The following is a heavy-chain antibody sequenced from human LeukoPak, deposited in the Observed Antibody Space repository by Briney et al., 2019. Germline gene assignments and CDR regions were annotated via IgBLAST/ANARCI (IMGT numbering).Heavy chain of an antibody. CDR2: IKQDGTEK. CDR3: ARDFSTNSWYRGFDY. J-gene: IGHJ4*02. D-gene: IGHD6-13*01. V-gene: IGHV3-7*01. CDR1: GFTFTTYW. Sequence: PGGSLRLSCAASGFTFTTYWMSWVRQAPGKGLEWVANIKQDGTEKYYVDSVKGRFTISRDNAKNSLYLQMNSLRAEDTAVYYCARDFSTNSWYRGFDYWGQGTLVTVSS.